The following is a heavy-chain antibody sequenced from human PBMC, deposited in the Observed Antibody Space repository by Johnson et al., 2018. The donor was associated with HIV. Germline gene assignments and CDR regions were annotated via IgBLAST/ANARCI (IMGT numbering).Heavy chain of an antibody. CDR1: GFTFSSYG. Sequence: VLLLESGGGVVQPGGSLRLSCVASGFTFSSYGMHWVRQAPGKGLEWVAFIRYAGSNRYYADSVKGRFTISRDNRKNTLYMQMNSLRVEDTAVYYCAKDQIKRLPVDWAFDIWGQGTMVTVSS. CDR2: IRYAGSNR. J-gene: IGHJ3*02. D-gene: IGHD5-12*01. CDR3: AKDQIKRLPVDWAFDI. V-gene: IGHV3-30*02.